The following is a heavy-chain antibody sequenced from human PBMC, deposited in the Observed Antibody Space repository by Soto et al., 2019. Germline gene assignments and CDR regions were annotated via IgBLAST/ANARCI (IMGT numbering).Heavy chain of an antibody. J-gene: IGHJ4*02. CDR2: IYHSGST. CDR3: ARGLEWSGNDC. D-gene: IGHD3-3*01. Sequence: SETLSLTCAFSCYSIISGYYWGWIRQPPGKGLEWIGNIYHSGSTYYNPSLRGRVTMSLDTSKNQFSLNLMSVTSADTAVYYCARGLEWSGNDCWGQGTLVTVSS. CDR1: CYSIISGYY. V-gene: IGHV4-38-2*01.